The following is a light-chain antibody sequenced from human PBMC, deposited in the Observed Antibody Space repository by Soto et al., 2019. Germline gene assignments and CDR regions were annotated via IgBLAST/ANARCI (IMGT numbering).Light chain of an antibody. J-gene: IGLJ3*02. CDR1: SGDVGAYDF. V-gene: IGLV2-14*01. Sequence: QSVLTQPASVSGSPGQSITISCTGTSGDVGAYDFVSWYQHHPGKAPRLVIYDVSRRPAGASDRFSGSKSGSTASLTISSLQAEDEADYYCSSYTSSTTLVIGGGTKLTVL. CDR2: DVS. CDR3: SSYTSSTTLV.